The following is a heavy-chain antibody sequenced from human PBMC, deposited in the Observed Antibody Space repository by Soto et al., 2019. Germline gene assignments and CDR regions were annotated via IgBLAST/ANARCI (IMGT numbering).Heavy chain of an antibody. CDR1: GGSINNNGYF. D-gene: IGHD1-26*01. CDR2: IYNSGST. V-gene: IGHV4-30-4*01. J-gene: IGHJ4*02. CDR3: ARGPSGDKVDY. Sequence: QVQLQESGPGVVEPSQTLSLTCTVSGGSINNNGYFWSWIRQPPGSGLEWIGHIYNSGSTYSNPSLKSRLTISVDTSKNQFPLKLSSVTAADTAVYSCARGPSGDKVDYWGQGTLVIVSS.